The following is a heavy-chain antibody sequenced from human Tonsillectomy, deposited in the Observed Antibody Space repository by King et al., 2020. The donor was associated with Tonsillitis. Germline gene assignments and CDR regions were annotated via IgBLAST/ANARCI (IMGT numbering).Heavy chain of an antibody. CDR1: GFTFDDYA. V-gene: IGHV3-9*01. J-gene: IGHJ3*02. CDR2: ISWNSGSI. D-gene: IGHD6-19*01. Sequence: VQLVESGGGLVQPGRSLRLSCAASGFTFDDYAMHWVRQAPGKGLEWVSGISWNSGSIGYADSVKGRFTISRDNAKNSLYLQMNSLRAEDTALYYCAKEQWLATRGYDAFDIWGQGTMVTVSS. CDR3: AKEQWLATRGYDAFDI.